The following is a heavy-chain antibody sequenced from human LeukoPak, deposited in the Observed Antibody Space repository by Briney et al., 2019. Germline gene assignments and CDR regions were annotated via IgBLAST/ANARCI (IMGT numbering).Heavy chain of an antibody. V-gene: IGHV4-59*08. Sequence: SETLSLTCTVSGGYISSYYWSWIRPPPGKGLEWIGYIYYSGSTNYNPSLKSRVTISVDTSKNQFSLKLSSVTAADTAVYYCARRVHCSGGSCYLDYWGQGTLVTVSS. D-gene: IGHD2-15*01. CDR2: IYYSGST. J-gene: IGHJ4*02. CDR1: GGYISSYY. CDR3: ARRVHCSGGSCYLDY.